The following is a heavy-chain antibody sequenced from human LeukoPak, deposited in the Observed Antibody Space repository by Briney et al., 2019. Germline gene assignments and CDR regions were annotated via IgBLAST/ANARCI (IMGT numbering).Heavy chain of an antibody. Sequence: ASVKVSCKASGYTFSGYYLHWVRQAPGQGLEWMGWINPNSGDTGYAQRFQGRVTMTRDTSISTAYMELSRLRSDDTAVYYCARESRQLAAAGYWGQGTLVTVSS. CDR2: INPNSGDT. J-gene: IGHJ4*02. V-gene: IGHV1-2*02. CDR1: GYTFSGYY. CDR3: ARESRQLAAAGY. D-gene: IGHD6-13*01.